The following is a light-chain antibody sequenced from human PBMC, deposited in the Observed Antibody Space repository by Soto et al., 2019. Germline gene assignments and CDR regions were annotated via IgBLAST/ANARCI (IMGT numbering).Light chain of an antibody. J-gene: IGKJ1*01. CDR3: QQYSSYSA. CDR2: DAS. Sequence: DIHITQSPSTLSASVGDRVTITCRASHSINAWLAWYQQKPGKAPKILIYDASSLESGVPSRFSGSGSGTEFTLTISSLQPDDFATYYCQQYSSYSAFGQGTKVDIK. CDR1: HSINAW. V-gene: IGKV1-5*01.